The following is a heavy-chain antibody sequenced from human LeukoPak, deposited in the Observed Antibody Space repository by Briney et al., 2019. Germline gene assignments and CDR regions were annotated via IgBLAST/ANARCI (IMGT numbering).Heavy chain of an antibody. D-gene: IGHD5-18*01. CDR3: ARSPVGDTAMVYDY. V-gene: IGHV4-34*01. Sequence: SETLSLTCAVYGGSFSGYYWSWIRQPPGKGLEWIGEINHSGSTNYNPSLKNRVTISVDTSKNQFSLKLSSVTAADTAVYYCARSPVGDTAMVYDYWGQGTLVTVSS. J-gene: IGHJ4*02. CDR2: INHSGST. CDR1: GGSFSGYY.